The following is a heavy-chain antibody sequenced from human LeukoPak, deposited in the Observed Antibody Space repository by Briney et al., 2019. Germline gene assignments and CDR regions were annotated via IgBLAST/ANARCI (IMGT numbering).Heavy chain of an antibody. Sequence: GGSLRLSCAASGFSFSSYWMHWVRQAPGKGLVWVSRINSNGTTKSYADSVKGRFTISRDNAKNTLYLQMNSLRAEDTAVYYCATGYCSSASCYRAFEYWGQGTLVTVSS. J-gene: IGHJ4*02. CDR1: GFSFSSYW. V-gene: IGHV3-74*01. CDR2: INSNGTTK. D-gene: IGHD2-2*01. CDR3: ATGYCSSASCYRAFEY.